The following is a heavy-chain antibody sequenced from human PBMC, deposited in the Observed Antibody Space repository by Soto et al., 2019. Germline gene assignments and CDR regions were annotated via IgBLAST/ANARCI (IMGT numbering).Heavy chain of an antibody. D-gene: IGHD2-15*01. CDR3: ALGICSGGSCYGGEFDP. CDR1: VYNVSSNSAA. J-gene: IGHJ5*02. V-gene: IGHV6-1*01. CDR2: TYYRSKWYN. Sequence: PSQTLSLTCAISVYNVSSNSAAWNWISQSPSRGLEWLGRTYYRSKWYNDYAVSVKSRITINPDTSKNQFSLQLNSVTHEDTAVYYCALGICSGGSCYGGEFDPWGQGTQVTVSS.